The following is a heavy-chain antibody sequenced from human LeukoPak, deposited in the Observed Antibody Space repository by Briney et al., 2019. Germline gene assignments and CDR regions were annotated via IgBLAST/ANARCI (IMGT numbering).Heavy chain of an antibody. D-gene: IGHD3-22*01. V-gene: IGHV3-11*06. J-gene: IGHJ4*02. CDR1: GFTFSDYY. CDR2: ISSSSSYT. CDR3: ARQSSSYYYVFAY. Sequence: GGSLRLSCAASGFTFSDYYMSWIRQAPGKGLEWVSYISSSSSYTNYADSVKGRFTISRDNAKNSLYLQMNSLRAEDTAVYYCARQSSSYYYVFAYWGQGTLVTVSS.